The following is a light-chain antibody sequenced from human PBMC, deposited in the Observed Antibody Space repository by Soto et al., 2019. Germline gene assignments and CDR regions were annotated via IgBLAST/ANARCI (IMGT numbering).Light chain of an antibody. CDR3: QQYNGWPPTYT. Sequence: ETVLTQSPATLSVSPGERATLSCRASQSVSSYLAWYQQKPGQAPRLLIYGASTRATGIPARFSGSGSGTEFTLTISSLRSEDFAVYYCQQYNGWPPTYTFGQGTKLEIK. CDR1: QSVSSY. CDR2: GAS. V-gene: IGKV3-15*01. J-gene: IGKJ2*01.